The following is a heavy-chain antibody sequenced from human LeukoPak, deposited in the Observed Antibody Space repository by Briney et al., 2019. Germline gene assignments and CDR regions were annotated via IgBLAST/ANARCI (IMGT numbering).Heavy chain of an antibody. D-gene: IGHD3-10*01. CDR3: ASTVGYYYGSGRQT. Sequence: SETLSLTRAVYGGSFSGYYWSWIRQPPGKGLEWIGEINHSGSTNYNPSLKSRVTISVDTSKNQFSLKLSSVTAADTAVYYCASTVGYYYGSGRQTWGQGTLVTVSS. CDR1: GGSFSGYY. CDR2: INHSGST. V-gene: IGHV4-34*01. J-gene: IGHJ5*02.